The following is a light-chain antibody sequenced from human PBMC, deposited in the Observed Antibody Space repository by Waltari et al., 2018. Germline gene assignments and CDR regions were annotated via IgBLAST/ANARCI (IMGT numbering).Light chain of an antibody. CDR3: ISYTSRTTYV. J-gene: IGLJ1*01. V-gene: IGLV2-14*01. Sequence: QSALTQPASVSGSPGQSITISCTGTSSDIGGFDYVSWDQQHPGKVPRLVIHNVSHRPSGVSNRFPGSKSGNTASLTISGLQAEDEADYYCISYTSRTTYVFGTGTKVTVL. CDR2: NVS. CDR1: SSDIGGFDY.